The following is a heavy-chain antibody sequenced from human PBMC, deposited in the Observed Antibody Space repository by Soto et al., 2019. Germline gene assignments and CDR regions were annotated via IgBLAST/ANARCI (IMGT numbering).Heavy chain of an antibody. CDR2: IYDTGSA. CDR1: GGSISSGSFY. J-gene: IGHJ5*02. CDR3: ARAGGYYPMDL. V-gene: IGHV4-31*03. Sequence: SETLSLTCIVSGGSISSGSFYWTWIRQHPGKGLEWIGYIYDTGSAYYNPSLKSRVTLSIDRSQNQFSLKLSSVTDADTAVYYCARAGGYYPMDLWGQGTLVTV. D-gene: IGHD3-10*01.